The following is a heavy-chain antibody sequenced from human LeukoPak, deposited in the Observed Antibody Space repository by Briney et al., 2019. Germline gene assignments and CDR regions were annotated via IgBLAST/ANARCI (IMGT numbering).Heavy chain of an antibody. Sequence: ASVKVSCKVSGYTLTELSMHWVRQAPGKGLEWMGGFDPEDGETIYAQKFQGRVTMTEDASTDTAYMELSSLRSEDTAVYYCATGPRYYGSGSFDYWGQGTLVTVSS. CDR2: FDPEDGET. V-gene: IGHV1-24*01. CDR3: ATGPRYYGSGSFDY. J-gene: IGHJ4*02. CDR1: GYTLTELS. D-gene: IGHD3-10*01.